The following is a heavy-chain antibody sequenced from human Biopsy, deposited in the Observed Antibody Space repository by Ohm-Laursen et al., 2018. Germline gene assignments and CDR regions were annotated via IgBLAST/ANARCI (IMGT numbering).Heavy chain of an antibody. CDR1: RFDFRSHG. CDR2: ISYDGSDK. D-gene: IGHD1-26*01. J-gene: IGHJ4*01. V-gene: IGHV3-30*03. Sequence: SLRLSCAASRFDFRSHGMHWVRQAPGKGLGWVAVISYDGSDKYYADSVKGRFTISRDNSGNTLFLQMNSLRLEDTAVYWCARGATGGELLVIPPFHDSWGHGTLVTVSS. CDR3: ARGATGGELLVIPPFHDS.